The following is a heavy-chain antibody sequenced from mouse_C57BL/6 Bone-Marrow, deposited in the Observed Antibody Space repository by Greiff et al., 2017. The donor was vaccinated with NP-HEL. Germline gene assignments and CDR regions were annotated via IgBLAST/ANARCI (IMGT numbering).Heavy chain of an antibody. V-gene: IGHV1-81*01. J-gene: IGHJ4*01. CDR2: IYPRSGNT. CDR3: ASRGCYYSMDY. Sequence: QVQLKQSGAELARPGASVKLSCKASGYTFTSYGISWVKQRTGQGLEWIGEIYPRSGNTYYNEKFKGKATLTVDKSSSTAYMELRRLTSEDSAVYFCASRGCYYSMDYWGQGTSVTVSS. CDR1: GYTFTSYG.